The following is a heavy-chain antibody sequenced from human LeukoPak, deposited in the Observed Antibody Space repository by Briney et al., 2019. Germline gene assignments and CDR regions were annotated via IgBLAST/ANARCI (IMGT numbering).Heavy chain of an antibody. Sequence: SETLSLTCTVSGASISSYYWSWIRQPPGKGLEWIGYMYYSGSTNYNPSLKSRVTISVDTSKNQFSLKLSSMTAADTAVYYCARAHDSSGWYYFDYWGQGTLVSVSS. CDR2: MYYSGST. D-gene: IGHD6-19*01. V-gene: IGHV4-59*01. CDR1: GASISSYY. J-gene: IGHJ4*02. CDR3: ARAHDSSGWYYFDY.